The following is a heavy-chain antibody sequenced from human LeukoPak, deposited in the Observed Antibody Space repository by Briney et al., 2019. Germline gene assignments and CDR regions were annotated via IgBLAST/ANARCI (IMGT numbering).Heavy chain of an antibody. J-gene: IGHJ4*02. D-gene: IGHD6-13*01. CDR3: ARDPVAGSSSSFDY. CDR1: GFTFSSYW. CDR2: IKQDGNEK. Sequence: GGSLRLSCAASGFTFSSYWMSWVRQAPGKGLEWVANIKQDGNEKYYVDSVKGRFTISRDNAKNSLYLQMNSLRAEDTAVYYCARDPVAGSSSSFDYWGQGTLVTVSS. V-gene: IGHV3-7*01.